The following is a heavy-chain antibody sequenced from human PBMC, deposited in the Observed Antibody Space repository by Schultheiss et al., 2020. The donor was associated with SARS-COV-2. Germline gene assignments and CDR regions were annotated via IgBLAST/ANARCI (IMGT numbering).Heavy chain of an antibody. D-gene: IGHD5-12*01. V-gene: IGHV3-15*01. CDR3: TTAGFGSGYDFSSEFDY. CDR2: IKSKTDGGTT. Sequence: GGSLRLSCAASGFTFSNAWMSWVRQAPGKGLEWVGRIKSKTDGGTTDYAAPVKGRFIISRDDSKNTLYLQMNSLKTEDTAVYYCTTAGFGSGYDFSSEFDYWGQGTLVTVSS. J-gene: IGHJ4*02. CDR1: GFTFSNAW.